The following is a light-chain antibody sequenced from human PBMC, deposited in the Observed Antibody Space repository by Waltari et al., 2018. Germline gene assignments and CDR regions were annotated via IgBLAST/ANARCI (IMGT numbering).Light chain of an antibody. Sequence: EIVLTQSPGTLSLSPGERATLSCRASQSVSRVLAWYQQRPGQAPRRLIYGASNRATGIPDRFSGSGSGTDFNLTISRLEPEDFAMYYCQMYVRLPVTFGQGTKVEIK. CDR2: GAS. V-gene: IGKV3-20*01. CDR1: QSVSRV. J-gene: IGKJ1*01. CDR3: QMYVRLPVT.